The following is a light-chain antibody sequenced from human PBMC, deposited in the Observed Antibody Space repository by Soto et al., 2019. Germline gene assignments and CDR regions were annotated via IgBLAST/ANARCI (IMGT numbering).Light chain of an antibody. CDR2: DVS. CDR3: CSYAGSYSLVV. J-gene: IGLJ2*01. V-gene: IGLV2-11*01. Sequence: QSALTQPRSVSGSPGQSVTISCTGTSSDVGGYNYVSWYQQHPGKAPKLMIYDVSKRPSGVPDRFSGSKSGNTASLTISGLQAEDEADYSCCSYAGSYSLVVFGGGTKLTVL. CDR1: SSDVGGYNY.